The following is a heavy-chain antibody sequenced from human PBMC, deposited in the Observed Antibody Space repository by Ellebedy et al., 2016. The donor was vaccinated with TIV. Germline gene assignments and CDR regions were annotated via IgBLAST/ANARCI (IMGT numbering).Heavy chain of an antibody. CDR3: AKDLGKGWLGRGADY. J-gene: IGHJ4*02. Sequence: GGSLRLSXAASGFTFSSYAMSWVRQAPGKGLEWVSAISGSGGSTYYADSVKGRFTLPRDNSKNTLYLQMNSLRAEDTAVYYCAKDLGKGWLGRGADYWGQGTLVTVSS. V-gene: IGHV3-23*01. CDR1: GFTFSSYA. CDR2: ISGSGGST. D-gene: IGHD6-19*01.